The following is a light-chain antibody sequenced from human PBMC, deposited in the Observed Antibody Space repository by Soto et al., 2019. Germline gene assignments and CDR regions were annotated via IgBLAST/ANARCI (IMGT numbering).Light chain of an antibody. CDR2: EVV. J-gene: IGLJ1*01. CDR1: KSDIGVYDF. CDR3: KSYAGSNTYV. V-gene: IGLV2-8*01. Sequence: QSALTQPLSASGSPGQSVTISCTGTKSDIGVYDFVSWYQHHPGKAPRLIIYEVVQRPSGVPDRFSGSKSGNTASLTVSGLQAADEADYFCKSYAGSNTYVFGRGTKV.